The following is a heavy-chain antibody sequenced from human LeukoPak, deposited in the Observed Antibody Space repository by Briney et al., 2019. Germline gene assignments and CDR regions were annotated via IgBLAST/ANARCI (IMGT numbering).Heavy chain of an antibody. D-gene: IGHD5-18*01. CDR3: ARDQGYRYGSTYRSTVFDY. CDR2: ISYDGSNK. CDR1: GFTFSSYA. Sequence: PGRSLRLSCAASGFTFSSYAMHWVRQAPGKGLEWVAVISYDGSNKYYADSVKGRFTISRDNSKNTLYLQMNSLRADDTAVYYCARDQGYRYGSTYRSTVFDYWGQGTLVTVSS. J-gene: IGHJ4*02. V-gene: IGHV3-30*14.